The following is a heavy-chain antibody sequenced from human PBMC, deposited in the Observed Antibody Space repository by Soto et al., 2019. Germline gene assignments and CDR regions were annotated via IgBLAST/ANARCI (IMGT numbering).Heavy chain of an antibody. J-gene: IGHJ4*02. CDR1: GGSMNSGGYC. V-gene: IGHV4-31*03. CDR3: SRGILV. Sequence: QVQLQESGPGLVKPSQTLSLTCTVSGGSMNSGGYCWSWIRQHPGEGLEWIGCISYGGTTSYNSSLKSRVIISVDTSKNQFSLKLTSVTAADTAVDYCSRGILVWGQGTLITVSS. D-gene: IGHD2-15*01. CDR2: ISYGGTT.